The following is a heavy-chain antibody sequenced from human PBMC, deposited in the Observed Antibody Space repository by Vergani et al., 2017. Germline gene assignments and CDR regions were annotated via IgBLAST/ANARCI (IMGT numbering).Heavy chain of an antibody. Sequence: QVHLVESGGGVVQPGRSLRLSCAASGFTFGSFGMHWVRQAPGKGLEWVAVIWYDGRNKQYADSVKGRFTVSRDNSQSTLYLQMNSLRAEDTAMYYCATDLRLMYNRFDPWGQGTLGTGSS. D-gene: IGHD3-3*01. J-gene: IGHJ5*02. CDR1: GFTFGSFG. CDR3: ATDLRLMYNRFDP. CDR2: IWYDGRNK. V-gene: IGHV3-33*01.